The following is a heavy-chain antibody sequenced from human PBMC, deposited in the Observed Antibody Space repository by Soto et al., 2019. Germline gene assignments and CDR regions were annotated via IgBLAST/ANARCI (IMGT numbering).Heavy chain of an antibody. CDR1: GFSLSNARMG. Sequence: QVTLKESGPVLVKPTETLTLTCTVSGFSLSNARMGVSWIRQPPGKALEWLAHIFSNDEKSYSTSLKSRLTISKDTSKSQVVRTMTNMDPVDTATYYCARQTSSIAARRVYNWFDPWGQGTLVTVSS. D-gene: IGHD6-6*01. J-gene: IGHJ5*02. CDR3: ARQTSSIAARRVYNWFDP. CDR2: IFSNDEK. V-gene: IGHV2-26*01.